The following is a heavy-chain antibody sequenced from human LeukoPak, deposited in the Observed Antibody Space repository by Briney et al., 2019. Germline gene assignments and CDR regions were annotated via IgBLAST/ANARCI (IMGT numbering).Heavy chain of an antibody. V-gene: IGHV4-34*01. CDR3: ARGYVSFDY. CDR1: GGSFSGYY. J-gene: IGHJ4*02. CDR2: INHSGST. Sequence: KPSETLSLTCAVYGGSFSGYYWSWTRQPPGKGLEWIGEINHSGSTNYNPSLKSRVTISVDTSKNQFSLKLSSVTAADTAVYYCARGYVSFDYWGQGTLVTVSS. D-gene: IGHD3-16*01.